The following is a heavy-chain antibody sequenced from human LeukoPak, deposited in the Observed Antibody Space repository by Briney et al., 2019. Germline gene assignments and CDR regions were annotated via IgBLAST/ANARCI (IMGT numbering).Heavy chain of an antibody. CDR3: ARRNHYFYYLDV. CDR2: IFPSGSA. Sequence: SETLSLTCTVSVGSISSYYWCWIRQSPVRGLECLGYIFPSGSAYYNPSLESRVTISLDTSENQFSLTLTSVTAADTAVYYCARRNHYFYYLDVWGKGTTVTVSS. CDR1: VGSISSYY. J-gene: IGHJ6*03. V-gene: IGHV4-4*09.